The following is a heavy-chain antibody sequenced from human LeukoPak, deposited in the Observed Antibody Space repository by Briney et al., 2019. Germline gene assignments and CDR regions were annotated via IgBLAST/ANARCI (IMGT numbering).Heavy chain of an antibody. Sequence: PSETLSLTCTVSGGSIGSYYWSWIRQPPGKGLEWIGYIYYSGSTNYNPSLKSRVTISVDTSKNQFSLKLSSVTAADTAVYYCARENLYGMDVWGQGTTVTVSS. V-gene: IGHV4-59*01. J-gene: IGHJ6*02. CDR3: ARENLYGMDV. D-gene: IGHD1-14*01. CDR2: IYYSGST. CDR1: GGSIGSYY.